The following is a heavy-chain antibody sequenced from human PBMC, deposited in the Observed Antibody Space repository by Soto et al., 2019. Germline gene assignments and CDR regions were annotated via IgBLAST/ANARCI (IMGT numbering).Heavy chain of an antibody. Sequence: SETLSLTCTVSGGSISSSSYYWGWIRQPPGKGLEWIGSIYYSGSTYYNPSLKSRVTISVDTSKNQFSLKLSSVTAADTAVYYCARQAGGRAARARDYWGQGTLVTVSS. CDR2: IYYSGST. D-gene: IGHD6-6*01. CDR3: ARQAGGRAARARDY. J-gene: IGHJ4*02. CDR1: GGSISSSSYY. V-gene: IGHV4-39*01.